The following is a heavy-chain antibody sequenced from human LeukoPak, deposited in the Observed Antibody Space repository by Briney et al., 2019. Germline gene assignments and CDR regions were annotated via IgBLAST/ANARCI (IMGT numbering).Heavy chain of an antibody. CDR2: INHSGGT. J-gene: IGHJ4*02. V-gene: IGHV4-34*01. CDR3: ARGEAAGSPDY. Sequence: PSETPSLTCAVYGGSFSGYYWSWIRQPPGKGLEWIGEINHSGGTNYNPSLKSRVTISIDTSKNQFSLKLSSVTAADTAVYYCARGEAAGSPDYWGQGTLVTVSS. CDR1: GGSFSGYY. D-gene: IGHD6-13*01.